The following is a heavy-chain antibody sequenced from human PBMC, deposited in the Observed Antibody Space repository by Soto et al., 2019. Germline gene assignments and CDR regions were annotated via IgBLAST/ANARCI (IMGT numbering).Heavy chain of an antibody. D-gene: IGHD6-19*01. CDR2: IYSGDTT. J-gene: IGHJ4*02. Sequence: GSLRLFCAVSGFTVISNYMGWVRQAPGKGPEWVSVIYSGDTTYYADSVKGRFIISRDKSKDTLYLQMNSLRAEDTAVYYCARVDSGWYYFDYWGQGALGTVSS. CDR1: GFTVISNY. V-gene: IGHV3-66*01. CDR3: ARVDSGWYYFDY.